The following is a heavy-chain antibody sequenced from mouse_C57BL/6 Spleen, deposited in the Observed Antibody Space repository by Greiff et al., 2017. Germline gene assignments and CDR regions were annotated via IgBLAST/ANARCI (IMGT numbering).Heavy chain of an antibody. J-gene: IGHJ4*01. Sequence: QVQLQQSGAELVKPGASVKISCKASGYAFSSYWMNWVKQRPGKGLEWIGQIYPGDGDPNYNGKFKGKATLTADKSSSTAYMQLSSLTSEDSAVYFCARGTVVADAMDYWGQGTSVTVSS. D-gene: IGHD1-1*01. V-gene: IGHV1-80*01. CDR3: ARGTVVADAMDY. CDR2: IYPGDGDP. CDR1: GYAFSSYW.